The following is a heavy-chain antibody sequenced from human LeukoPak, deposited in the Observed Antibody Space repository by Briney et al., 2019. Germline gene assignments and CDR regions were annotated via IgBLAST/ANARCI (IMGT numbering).Heavy chain of an antibody. CDR1: GYTFTSYA. D-gene: IGHD3-22*01. CDR2: IIPIFGTA. Sequence: GASVKVSCKASGYTFTSYAISWVRQAPGQGLEWMGGIIPIFGTANYAQKFQGRVTITADESTSTAYMELSSLRSEDTAVYYCARVFNYYDSSGYYRRLHYFDYWGQGTLVTVSS. CDR3: ARVFNYYDSSGYYRRLHYFDY. J-gene: IGHJ4*02. V-gene: IGHV1-69*13.